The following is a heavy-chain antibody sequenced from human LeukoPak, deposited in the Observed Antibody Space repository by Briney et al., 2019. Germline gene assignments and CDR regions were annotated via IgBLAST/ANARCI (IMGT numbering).Heavy chain of an antibody. Sequence: GGSLRLSCAASGFTFRNYAMNWVRQAPGKGLEWVSTISGSGGSTYYADSMRGRFTISRDNSKNTLYLQMNSLRDGDTAVYYCANAYSSSWYAGGFGYWGQGTLVTVSS. CDR1: GFTFRNYA. D-gene: IGHD6-13*01. CDR3: ANAYSSSWYAGGFGY. V-gene: IGHV3-23*01. J-gene: IGHJ4*02. CDR2: ISGSGGST.